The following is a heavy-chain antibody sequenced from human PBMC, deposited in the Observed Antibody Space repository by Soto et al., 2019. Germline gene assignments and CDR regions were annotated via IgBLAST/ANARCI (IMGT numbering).Heavy chain of an antibody. CDR1: GVSISSGGYS. CDR2: IYHSGST. CDR3: ARDQLEGNWFDP. J-gene: IGHJ5*02. Sequence: SETLSLTCAVSGVSISSGGYSWNCIRQPPGKGLEWIGDIYHSGSTLYNPSLKSRVTISVDKSKNQFSLKLTSVTAADTAVYYCARDQLEGNWFDPWGQGTLVTVSS. D-gene: IGHD1-1*01. V-gene: IGHV4-30-2*01.